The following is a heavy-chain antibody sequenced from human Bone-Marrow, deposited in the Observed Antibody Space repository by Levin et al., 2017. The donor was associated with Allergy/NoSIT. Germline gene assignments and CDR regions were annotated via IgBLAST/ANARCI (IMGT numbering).Heavy chain of an antibody. J-gene: IGHJ4*02. V-gene: IGHV4-30-4*08. CDR2: IHNSGTT. CDR1: SGSISSLDYY. D-gene: IGHD3-3*01. CDR3: ASAQDFWSGYHFDY. Sequence: PSETLSLTCTVSSGSISSLDYYLTWIRRPPGKGLEWIGYIHNSGTTYYNPSLESRLSMSIDTSRNHFSLNLGSVTVADTAVYYCASAQDFWSGYHFDYWGQGALVTVSS.